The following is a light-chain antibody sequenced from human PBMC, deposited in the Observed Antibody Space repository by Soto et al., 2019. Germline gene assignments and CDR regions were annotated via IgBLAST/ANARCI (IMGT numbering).Light chain of an antibody. CDR2: GNS. Sequence: QSVLTQPPSVSGAPGQRVTISCTESSSNIGAGYDVHWYQQLPGTAPKLLIYGNSNRPSGVPDRSSGSKSGTSASLAITGLQAEDEADYYCLSYDSSLSGWVFGGGTKLTVL. CDR3: LSYDSSLSGWV. CDR1: SSNIGAGYD. V-gene: IGLV1-40*01. J-gene: IGLJ3*02.